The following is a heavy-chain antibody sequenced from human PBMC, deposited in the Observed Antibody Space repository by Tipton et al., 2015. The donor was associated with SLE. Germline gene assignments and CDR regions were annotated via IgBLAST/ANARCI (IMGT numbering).Heavy chain of an antibody. D-gene: IGHD2-15*01. CDR1: GYSFSDDY. Sequence: QVQLVQSGPEVKKPGASVKVSCKTSGYSFSDDYMHWVRQAPGQGLEWIGWLIPYSGGSKYAQKFQGRVTMTRDTSINTAYMELSSLKSDDTAAYYCARASEEDTCSGGSCYSLWGQGTLVTVSS. CDR2: LIPYSGGS. V-gene: IGHV1-2*02. CDR3: ARASEEDTCSGGSCYSL. J-gene: IGHJ4*02.